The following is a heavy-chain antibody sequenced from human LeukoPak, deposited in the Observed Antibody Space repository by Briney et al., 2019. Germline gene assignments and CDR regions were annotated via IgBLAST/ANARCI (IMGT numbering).Heavy chain of an antibody. Sequence: PGGSLILSCAASGFTFSSYAMSWVRQAPGKGLEWVSSISGSGGSTHYADSVKGRFTISRDNSKNTLYLQMNSLRAEDTAVYYCAKVRGGYFDYWGQGTLVTVSS. CDR3: AKVRGGYFDY. V-gene: IGHV3-23*01. J-gene: IGHJ4*02. D-gene: IGHD3-10*01. CDR1: GFTFSSYA. CDR2: ISGSGGST.